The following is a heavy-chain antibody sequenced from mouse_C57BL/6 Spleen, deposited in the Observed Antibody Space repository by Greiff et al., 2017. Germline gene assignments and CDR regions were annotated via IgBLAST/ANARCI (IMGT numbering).Heavy chain of an antibody. V-gene: IGHV2-2*01. CDR1: GFSLTSYG. J-gene: IGHJ2*01. CDR2: IWSGGST. Sequence: QVQLKQSGPGLVQPSQSLSITCTVSGFSLTSYGVHWVRQSPGKGLEWLGVIWSGGSTDYNAALISRLSISKDNSKSQVFFKMNSLQADATAIYDCARTGRTPFDYWGQGTTLTVSS. CDR3: ARTGRTPFDY. D-gene: IGHD3-3*01.